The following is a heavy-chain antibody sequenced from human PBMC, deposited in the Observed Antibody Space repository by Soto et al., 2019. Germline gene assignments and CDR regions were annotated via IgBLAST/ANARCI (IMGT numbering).Heavy chain of an antibody. J-gene: IGHJ4*02. D-gene: IGHD3-22*01. CDR1: GYSFTSYW. CDR3: ARLCYYDSSGYYPWYFDY. CDR2: IYPGDSDT. Sequence: GESLKISCKGSGYSFTSYWIGWVRQMPGKGLEWMGIIYPGDSDTRYSPSFQGQVTISADKSISTAYLQWSSLKASDTAMYYCARLCYYDSSGYYPWYFDYWGQGTLVTVSS. V-gene: IGHV5-51*01.